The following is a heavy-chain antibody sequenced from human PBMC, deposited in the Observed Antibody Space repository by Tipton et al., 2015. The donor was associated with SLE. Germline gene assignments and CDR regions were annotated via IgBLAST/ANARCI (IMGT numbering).Heavy chain of an antibody. CDR2: IRYDGSNK. J-gene: IGHJ2*01. Sequence: SLRLSCAASGFTFSSYGMHWVRQAPGKGLEWVAFIRYDGSNKYYADSVKGRFTISRDNSKNTLYLQMNSLRAEDTAVYYCAKDQRTTVTTMGWYFDLWGRGTLVTVSS. CDR3: AKDQRTTVTTMGWYFDL. V-gene: IGHV3-30*02. CDR1: GFTFSSYG. D-gene: IGHD4-17*01.